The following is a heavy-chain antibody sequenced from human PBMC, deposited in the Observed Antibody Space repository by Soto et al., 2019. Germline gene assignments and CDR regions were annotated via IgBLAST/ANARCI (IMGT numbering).Heavy chain of an antibody. J-gene: IGHJ4*02. Sequence: EVQLLESGGALVQPGGSLRLSCVASGFTFRTYSMSWVRQVPGKGLEWVSVVSGGGGSTYYAGSVRGRFTISRDNSKNTLYLQMNNLRDEDTAVYYCANDRHCGGGTCQRSCFDHWGQGTPVTVSS. CDR1: GFTFRTYS. V-gene: IGHV3-23*01. CDR2: VSGGGGST. D-gene: IGHD2-15*01. CDR3: ANDRHCGGGTCQRSCFDH.